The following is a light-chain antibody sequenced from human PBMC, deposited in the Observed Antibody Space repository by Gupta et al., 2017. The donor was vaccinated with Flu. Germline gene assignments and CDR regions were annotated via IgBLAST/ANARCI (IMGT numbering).Light chain of an antibody. V-gene: IGKV3-11*01. Sequence: EIVLTQSPATLSLSPGERATLSCRASQSVSSYLAWYQQKPGQAPRLLIYDASNRATGIPARFSGSGGGTDFTLTISSREPEDFAVYYCQQRSNWPPARTFGQGTKVEIK. J-gene: IGKJ1*01. CDR3: QQRSNWPPART. CDR2: DAS. CDR1: QSVSSY.